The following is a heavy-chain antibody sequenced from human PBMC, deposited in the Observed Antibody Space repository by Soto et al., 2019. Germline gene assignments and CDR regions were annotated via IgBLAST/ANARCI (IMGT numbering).Heavy chain of an antibody. Sequence: PSETLSLTCTVSGGSISTYYWSWIRQPPGKGLEWIGYIYYSGSTNYNPSLKSRVTISEDASKNQFSLKLSSVTAADTAVYYCARGKFPFTFDEWGQGTLVTVSS. D-gene: IGHD3-10*01. CDR1: GGSISTYY. CDR3: ARGKFPFTFDE. J-gene: IGHJ4*02. CDR2: IYYSGST. V-gene: IGHV4-59*01.